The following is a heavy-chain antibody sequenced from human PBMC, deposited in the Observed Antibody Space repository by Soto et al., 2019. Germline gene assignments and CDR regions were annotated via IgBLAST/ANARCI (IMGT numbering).Heavy chain of an antibody. V-gene: IGHV1-18*03. CDR3: AREMATLPSNWFDP. CDR1: GYTFTSYG. CDR2: ISSYNGNT. Sequence: ASVKVSCKASGYTFTSYGIIWVRQAPGQGLEWMGWISSYNGNTNYAQKLQGRDTMTTDTSTSTAYMELRSLRSDDMAVYYCAREMATLPSNWFDPWGQGTLVTVSS. J-gene: IGHJ5*02. D-gene: IGHD5-12*01.